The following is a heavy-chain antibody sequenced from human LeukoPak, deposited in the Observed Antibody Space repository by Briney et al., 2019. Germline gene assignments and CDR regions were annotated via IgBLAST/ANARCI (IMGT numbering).Heavy chain of an antibody. V-gene: IGHV4-39*07. CDR2: IYYSGST. Sequence: PSETLSLTCTVSGGSISSSSYYWGWIRQPPGKGLEWIGSIYYSGSTYYNPSLKSRVTISVDTSKNQFSLKLSSVTAADTAVYYCAKELYSYGPIDYWGQGTLVTVSS. CDR3: AKELYSYGPIDY. CDR1: GGSISSSSYY. D-gene: IGHD5-18*01. J-gene: IGHJ4*02.